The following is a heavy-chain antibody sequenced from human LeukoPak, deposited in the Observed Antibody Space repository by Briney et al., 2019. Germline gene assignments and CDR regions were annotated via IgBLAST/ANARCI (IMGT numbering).Heavy chain of an antibody. CDR2: IAYDGRIA. J-gene: IGHJ4*02. CDR3: ARFTGGDSSGYYED. CDR1: GFTFSNYA. Sequence: GGSLRLSCAASGFTFSNYAMHWVRLAPGKGLEWVAFIAYDGRIANYADSVKGRFTISRDNSKNTVYLQMNSLRAEDTAVYCCARFTGGDSSGYYEDWGQGTLVTVSS. D-gene: IGHD3-22*01. V-gene: IGHV3-33*08.